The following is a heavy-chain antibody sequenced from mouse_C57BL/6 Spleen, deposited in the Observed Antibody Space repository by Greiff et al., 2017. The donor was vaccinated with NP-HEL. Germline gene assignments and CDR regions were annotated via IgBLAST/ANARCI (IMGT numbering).Heavy chain of an antibody. CDR2: IRLKSDNSAT. CDR1: EFTFSNYW. Sequence: EVQVEESGGGLVQPGGSMKLSCVASEFTFSNYWMNWVRQSPEKGLEWVAPIRLKSDNSATHYAESVQGRFTISRDASKSGLDLQTHNSRAEDTRIYYCTGAYYFDYWGQGTTLTVSS. CDR3: TGAYYFDY. V-gene: IGHV6-3*01. J-gene: IGHJ2*01.